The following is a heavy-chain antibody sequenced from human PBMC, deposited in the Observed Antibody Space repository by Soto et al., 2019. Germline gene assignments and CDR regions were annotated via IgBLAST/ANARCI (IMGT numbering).Heavy chain of an antibody. CDR3: TRDLQRGYCGGDCFYGTNDAFDI. CDR1: GFTFGDYA. J-gene: IGHJ3*02. V-gene: IGHV3-49*03. Sequence: GGSLRLSCTASGFTFGDYAMSWFRQAPGKGLEWVGFIRSKAYGGTTEYAASVKGRFTISRDDSKSIAYLQMNSLKTEDTAVYYCTRDLQRGYCGGDCFYGTNDAFDIWGQGTMVTVSS. D-gene: IGHD2-21*02. CDR2: IRSKAYGGTT.